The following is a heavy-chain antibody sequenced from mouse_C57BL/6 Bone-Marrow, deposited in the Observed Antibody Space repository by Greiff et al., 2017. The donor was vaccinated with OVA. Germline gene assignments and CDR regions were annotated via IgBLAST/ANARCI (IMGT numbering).Heavy chain of an antibody. CDR2: IHPNSGST. CDR1: GYTFTSYW. J-gene: IGHJ1*03. CDR3: ARDPYYYGSSWWYFDV. D-gene: IGHD1-1*01. V-gene: IGHV1-64*01. Sequence: QVQLKQSGAELVKPGASVKLSCKASGYTFTSYWMHWVKQRPGQGLEWIGMIHPNSGSTNYNEKFKSKATLTVDKSSSTAYMQLSSLTSEDSAVYYCARDPYYYGSSWWYFDVWGTGTTVTVSS.